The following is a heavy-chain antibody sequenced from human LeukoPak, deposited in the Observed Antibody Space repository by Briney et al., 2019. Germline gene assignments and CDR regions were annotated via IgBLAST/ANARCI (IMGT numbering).Heavy chain of an antibody. CDR3: ATRGYSGYDVDY. CDR1: GYTFTDYY. V-gene: IGHV1-69-2*01. D-gene: IGHD5-12*01. Sequence: AAAVNVSCKVSGYTFTDYYMHWVQQAPGKGLEWMGLVDPEDGETIYAEKFQGRVTITADTSTDTAYMELSSPRSEDTAVYYCATRGYSGYDVDYWGQGTLVTVSS. CDR2: VDPEDGET. J-gene: IGHJ4*02.